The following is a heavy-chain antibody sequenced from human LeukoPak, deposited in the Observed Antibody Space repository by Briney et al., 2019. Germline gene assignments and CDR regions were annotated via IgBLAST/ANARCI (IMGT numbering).Heavy chain of an antibody. CDR2: ISAGGAPT. Sequence: GGSLRLSCPASGFSFSIYAMNWVRQAPGKGLEWVSVISAGGAPTYYADSVKGRFTISRDNSKNILYLQMNSLRADDTAIYYCVKDGDCRDSRCATRIVVYCYLVHWSQGTQVAVS. D-gene: IGHD3-22*01. CDR1: GFSFSIYA. J-gene: IGHJ4*02. V-gene: IGHV3-23*01. CDR3: VKDGDCRDSRCATRIVVYCYLVH.